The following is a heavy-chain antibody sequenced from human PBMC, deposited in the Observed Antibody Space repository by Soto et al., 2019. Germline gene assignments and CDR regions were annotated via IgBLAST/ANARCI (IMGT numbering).Heavy chain of an antibody. CDR3: ANIPTRLVIWKKNNWFDP. J-gene: IGHJ5*02. Sequence: HPGGSLRLSCAASGFTFSSYAMSWVRQAPGKGLEWVSAISGSGGSTYYADSMKGRFTISRDNSKNTLYLQMNSLRAEDTAVYYCANIPTRLVIWKKNNWFDPWGQGTLVTVSS. D-gene: IGHD3-9*01. CDR1: GFTFSSYA. CDR2: ISGSGGST. V-gene: IGHV3-23*01.